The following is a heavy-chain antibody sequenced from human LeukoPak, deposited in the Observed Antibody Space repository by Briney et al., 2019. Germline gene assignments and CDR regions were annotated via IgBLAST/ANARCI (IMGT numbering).Heavy chain of an antibody. CDR1: GGTFSSYA. CDR2: INPNSGGT. CDR3: ARTIAAAGKDAFDI. V-gene: IGHV1-2*06. J-gene: IGHJ3*02. Sequence: ASVKVSCKASGGTFSSYAISWVRQAPGQGLEWMGRINPNSGGTNYAQKFQGRVTMTRDTSISTAYMELSRLRSDDTAVYYCARTIAAAGKDAFDIWGQGTMVTVSS. D-gene: IGHD6-13*01.